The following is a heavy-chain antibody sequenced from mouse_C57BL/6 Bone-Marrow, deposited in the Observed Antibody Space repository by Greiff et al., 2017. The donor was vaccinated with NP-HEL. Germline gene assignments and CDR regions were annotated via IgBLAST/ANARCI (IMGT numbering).Heavy chain of an antibody. CDR3: TPDLLPAY. CDR1: GFNIKDDY. V-gene: IGHV14-4*01. Sequence: EVQLQQSGAELVRPGASVKLSCTASGFNIKDDYMHWVKQRPEQGLEWIGWIDPENGDTEYASKFQGKATITADTSSNTAYLQLSSLTSEDTAVYYCTPDLLPAYWGQVTLVTVSA. CDR2: IDPENGDT. J-gene: IGHJ3*01.